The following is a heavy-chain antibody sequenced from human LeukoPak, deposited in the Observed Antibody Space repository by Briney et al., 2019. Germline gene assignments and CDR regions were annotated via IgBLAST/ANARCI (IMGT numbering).Heavy chain of an antibody. D-gene: IGHD6-13*01. Sequence: GESLKISCKGSGYSFTSYWIGWVRQMPGKGLEWMGIIYPGDSDTRYSPSFQGQVTISADKSISTAYLQWSSLKASDTAMYHCARHEVAAAGTYAFDIWGQGTMVTVSS. CDR3: ARHEVAAAGTYAFDI. CDR1: GYSFTSYW. CDR2: IYPGDSDT. J-gene: IGHJ3*02. V-gene: IGHV5-51*01.